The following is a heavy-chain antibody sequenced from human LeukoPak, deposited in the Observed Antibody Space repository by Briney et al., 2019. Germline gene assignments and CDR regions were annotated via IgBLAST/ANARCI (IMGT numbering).Heavy chain of an antibody. J-gene: IGHJ4*02. Sequence: SETLSLTCTVSGGSISSYYWSWIRQPPGKGLEWIWYIYYSGSTNYNPSLKSRVTISVDTSKNQFSLRLSSVTAADTAVYYCAREDCGGGTCYGQWGQGTLVTVSS. V-gene: IGHV4-59*01. CDR1: GGSISSYY. CDR3: AREDCGGGTCYGQ. D-gene: IGHD2-15*01. CDR2: IYYSGST.